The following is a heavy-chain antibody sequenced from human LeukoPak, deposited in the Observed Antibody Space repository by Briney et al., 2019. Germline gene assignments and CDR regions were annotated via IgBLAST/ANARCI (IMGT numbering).Heavy chain of an antibody. D-gene: IGHD2-2*01. CDR1: GFTFSSYA. CDR2: ISGSGGST. CDR3: AKDVQERVPAAYFDP. V-gene: IGHV3-23*01. J-gene: IGHJ5*02. Sequence: GGSLRLSCAPSGFTFSSYAMSWVRQAPGKELEWVSAISGSGGSTYYADSVKGRFTISRDNSKNTLYLQMNSLRAEDTAVYYCAKDVQERVPAAYFDPWGQGTLVTVSS.